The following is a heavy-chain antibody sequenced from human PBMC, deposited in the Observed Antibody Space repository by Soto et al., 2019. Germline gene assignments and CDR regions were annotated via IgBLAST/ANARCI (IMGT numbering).Heavy chain of an antibody. Sequence: ASVKVSCKASGVTFSSYAISWVRQAPGQGLEWMGGIIPIFGTANYAQKFQGRVTITADESTSTAYMELSSLRSEDTAVYYCARGGGGAARLWFDPWGQGTLVTVSS. J-gene: IGHJ5*02. V-gene: IGHV1-69*13. CDR3: ARGGGGAARLWFDP. D-gene: IGHD6-6*01. CDR2: IIPIFGTA. CDR1: GVTFSSYA.